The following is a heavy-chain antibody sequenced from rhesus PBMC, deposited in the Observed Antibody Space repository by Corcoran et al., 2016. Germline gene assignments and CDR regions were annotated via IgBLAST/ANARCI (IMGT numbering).Heavy chain of an antibody. Sequence: EVQLVESGGGLVQPGGSLRLSCAASGFTFSGYDMNWVRQAPGKGLEWVSYISYNGKTIYYADSVKGRFTISRDNAKKSLSLQMSSLRAEDTAGYYCTRETTGFEFWGQGALVTVSS. CDR2: ISYNGKTI. D-gene: IGHD4-11*01. V-gene: IGHV3-136*01. CDR3: TRETTGFEF. CDR1: GFTFSGYD. J-gene: IGHJ1*01.